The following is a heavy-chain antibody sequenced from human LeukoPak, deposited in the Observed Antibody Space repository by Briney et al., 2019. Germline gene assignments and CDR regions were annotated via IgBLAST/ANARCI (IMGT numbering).Heavy chain of an antibody. CDR2: INHSGST. CDR1: GGSFSGYY. J-gene: IGHJ5*02. D-gene: IGHD3-16*01. V-gene: IGHV4-34*01. CDR3: ARVIWVRNRFDP. Sequence: SETLSLTCAVYGGSFSGYYWSWIRQPPGKGLEWIGEINHSGSTNYNPSLKSRVTISADTSKNQFSLKLSSVTAADTAVYYCARVIWVRNRFDPWGQGTLVTVSS.